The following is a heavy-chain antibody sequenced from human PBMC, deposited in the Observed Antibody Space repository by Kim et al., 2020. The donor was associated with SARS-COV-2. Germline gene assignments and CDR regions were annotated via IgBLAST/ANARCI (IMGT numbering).Heavy chain of an antibody. Sequence: GGSLRRSCAASGFTFSSYGMHWVRQAPGKGLEWVAVISYDGSNKYYADSVKGRFTISRDNSKNTLYLQMNSLRAEDTAVYYCAKDRYYYGSGPDIWGQGTMVTVSS. CDR3: AKDRYYYGSGPDI. CDR1: GFTFSSYG. D-gene: IGHD3-10*01. V-gene: IGHV3-30*18. CDR2: ISYDGSNK. J-gene: IGHJ3*02.